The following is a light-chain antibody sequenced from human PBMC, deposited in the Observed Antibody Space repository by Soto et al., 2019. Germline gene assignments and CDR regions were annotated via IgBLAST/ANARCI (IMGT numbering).Light chain of an antibody. V-gene: IGKV3-20*01. Sequence: EIVLTQSPGSPSLSPGETATLSCIFCNSVSSSYLAWYQQKPGQAPRLLIYGASSRATGVPDRFSGSGSGTDFTLTISRLEPEDFAVYYCQQYGSSPSFGQGTKVDIK. J-gene: IGKJ1*01. CDR3: QQYGSSPS. CDR1: NSVSSSY. CDR2: GAS.